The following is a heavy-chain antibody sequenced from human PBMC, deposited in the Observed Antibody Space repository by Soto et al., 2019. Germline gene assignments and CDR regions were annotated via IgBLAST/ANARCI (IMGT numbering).Heavy chain of an antibody. CDR2: INPSGGST. V-gene: IGHV1-46*01. CDR3: ARVRFSFLTGYPLSAPYYYYYGMDV. Sequence: ASVKVSCKASGYTFTSYYMHWVRQAPGQGLEWMGIINPSGGSTSYAQKFQGRVTMTRDTSTSTVYMELSSLRSEDTAVYYCARVRFSFLTGYPLSAPYYYYYGMDVWGQGTTVTV. D-gene: IGHD3-9*01. CDR1: GYTFTSYY. J-gene: IGHJ6*02.